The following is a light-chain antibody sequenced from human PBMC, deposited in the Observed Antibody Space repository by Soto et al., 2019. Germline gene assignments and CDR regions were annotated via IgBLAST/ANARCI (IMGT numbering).Light chain of an antibody. J-gene: IGKJ1*01. CDR3: QQYGDSPWT. V-gene: IGKV3-20*01. CDR1: QSVSSSY. Sequence: EIVLTQSPGTLSLSPGERATLSCRASQSVSSSYLAWYQQKPGQAPRLLFYGASSRATGIPDRFSGSGSGTEFPLAISRLEPEDFAVYYCQQYGDSPWTFGQGTKVDIK. CDR2: GAS.